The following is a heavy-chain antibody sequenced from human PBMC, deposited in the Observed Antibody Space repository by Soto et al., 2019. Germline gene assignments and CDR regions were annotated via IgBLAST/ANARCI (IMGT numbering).Heavy chain of an antibody. CDR2: IIPIFGTA. J-gene: IGHJ6*02. CDR1: GGTFSSDA. D-gene: IGHD3-16*01. Sequence: RASVKVSCKASGGTFSSDAFSWVRQAPGQGLEWMGGIIPIFGTASYAQKFQGRVTITADKSTSTAYMELSSLRSEDTAVYYCARYLSPYYYYDGMDVWGQGTTVTVSS. CDR3: ARYLSPYYYYDGMDV. V-gene: IGHV1-69*06.